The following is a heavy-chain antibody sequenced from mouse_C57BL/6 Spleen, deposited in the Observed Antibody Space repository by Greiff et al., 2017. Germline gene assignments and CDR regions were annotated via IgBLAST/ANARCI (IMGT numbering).Heavy chain of an antibody. D-gene: IGHD2-3*01. V-gene: IGHV10-1*01. CDR2: IRSKSNNYAT. Sequence: EVQGVESGGGLVQPKGSLKLSCAASGFSFNTYAMNWVRQAPGKGLEWVARIRSKSNNYATYYADSVKDRFTISRDDSESMLYLQMNNLKTEDTAMYYCVRPLDGYYSAWFAYWGQGTLVTVSA. J-gene: IGHJ3*01. CDR1: GFSFNTYA. CDR3: VRPLDGYYSAWFAY.